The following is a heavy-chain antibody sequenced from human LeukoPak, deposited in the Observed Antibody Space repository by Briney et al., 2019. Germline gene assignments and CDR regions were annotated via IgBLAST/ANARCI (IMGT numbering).Heavy chain of an antibody. Sequence: ASVKVSCKASGYTFTGYYMHWVRQAPGQGLEWMGWINPNSGGTNYAQKFQGRVTMTRDTSISTAYMELSRLRSDDTAVYYCARVRITMVRGVIISNGFDIWGQGTMVTVPS. CDR3: ARVRITMVRGVIISNGFDI. D-gene: IGHD3-10*01. CDR2: INPNSGGT. CDR1: GYTFTGYY. V-gene: IGHV1-2*02. J-gene: IGHJ3*02.